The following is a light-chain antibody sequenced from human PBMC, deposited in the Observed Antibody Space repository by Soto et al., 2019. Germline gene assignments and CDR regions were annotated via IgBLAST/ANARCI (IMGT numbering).Light chain of an antibody. Sequence: QSVLTQPPSASGTPGQRVTISCSGSSSNIGSKDVNWYQQLPETAPKFLMYSNNQRPSGVPDRFSGSKSGTSASLAISGLQSEDAADYYCAAWDDSLNGYVFGTGTKLTVL. V-gene: IGLV1-44*01. CDR3: AAWDDSLNGYV. CDR2: SNN. CDR1: SSNIGSKD. J-gene: IGLJ1*01.